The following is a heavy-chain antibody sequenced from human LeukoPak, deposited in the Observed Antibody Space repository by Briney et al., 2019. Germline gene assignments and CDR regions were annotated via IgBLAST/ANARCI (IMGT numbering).Heavy chain of an antibody. CDR3: AKTRPLDSSSWSHGDY. D-gene: IGHD6-13*01. CDR2: SSGSGDST. CDR1: GFTFSSYA. J-gene: IGHJ4*02. V-gene: IGHV3-23*01. Sequence: GGSLRLSCAASGFTFSSYAMSWVRQAPGKGLEWVSASSGSGDSTYYGDSVKGRFTISRDNSKNTLYLQMNSLRAEDAAVYYCAKTRPLDSSSWSHGDYWGQGTLVTVSS.